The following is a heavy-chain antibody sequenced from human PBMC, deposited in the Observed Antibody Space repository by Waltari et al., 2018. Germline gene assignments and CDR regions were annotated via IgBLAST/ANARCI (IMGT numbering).Heavy chain of an antibody. J-gene: IGHJ4*02. D-gene: IGHD3-16*01. CDR1: EFSFNTYW. Sequence: EVQLVESGGDLVQPGGSLRLSCSASEFSFNTYWMAWFGQAPGKRLEWVATIKPDGSEKYYVDSVRGRFAISRDNAKNLLYLQMNSLRAEDTAIFYCAKMGAGRAPDYWGQGTLVTVSS. CDR2: IKPDGSEK. V-gene: IGHV3-7*03. CDR3: AKMGAGRAPDY.